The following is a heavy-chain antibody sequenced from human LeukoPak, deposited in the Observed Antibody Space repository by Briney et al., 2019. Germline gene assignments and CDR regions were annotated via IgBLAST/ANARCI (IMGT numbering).Heavy chain of an antibody. V-gene: IGHV3-21*01. CDR2: ISSSSSYI. Sequence: GGSLRLSCAASGFTFSSYSMNWVRQAPGKGLEWVSSISSSSSYIYYADSVKGRFTISRDNSKNTLYLQMNSLRAEDTAMYYCARDRYYYDSSGYSFDYWGQGTLVTVSS. J-gene: IGHJ4*02. CDR1: GFTFSSYS. D-gene: IGHD3-22*01. CDR3: ARDRYYYDSSGYSFDY.